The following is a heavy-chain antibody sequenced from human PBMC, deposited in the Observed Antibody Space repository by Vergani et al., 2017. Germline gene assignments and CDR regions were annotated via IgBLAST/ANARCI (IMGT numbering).Heavy chain of an antibody. CDR2: ISGCGGST. CDR3: AKESQWLVLHYYYYGIDV. J-gene: IGHJ6*04. CDR1: GFTFSSYA. V-gene: IGHV3-23*01. D-gene: IGHD6-19*01. Sequence: EVQLLESGGGLVQPGGSLRLSCAASGFTFSSYAMSWVRQAPGKGLGWVSAISGCGGSTYYADSGKGRFTISGDNSKNTLYLQMNSLRAEDTAVYYWAKESQWLVLHYYYYGIDVWGEGTTVTVSA.